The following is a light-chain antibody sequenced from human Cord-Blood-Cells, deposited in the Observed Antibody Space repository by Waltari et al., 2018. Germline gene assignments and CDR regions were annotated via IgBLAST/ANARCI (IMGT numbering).Light chain of an antibody. CDR3: NSRDSSGNHWV. J-gene: IGLJ3*02. CDR2: GKN. V-gene: IGLV3-19*01. Sequence: SSGLPQDPVVSVALGQRVRCTCQGVRLGSYFASWYQQKPGQAPVLVLYGKNNRPSGIPDRFSGSSSGNTASLTITGAQAEDEADYYCNSRDSSGNHWVFGGGTKLTVL. CDR1: RLGSYF.